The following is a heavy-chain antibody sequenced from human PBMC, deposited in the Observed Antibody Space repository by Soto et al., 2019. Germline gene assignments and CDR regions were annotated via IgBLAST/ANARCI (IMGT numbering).Heavy chain of an antibody. CDR2: INPNSGAT. CDR1: GYTFIGYY. J-gene: IGHJ5*02. Sequence: ASVKVSCKASGYTFIGYYMHWVRQAPGQGLEWMGWINPNSGATNYAQKFQGRVTMTGDTSSSTVYMELSRLRSDDTALYYCARDFELEYTSSSFWFGPWGQGTLVTVSS. V-gene: IGHV1-2*02. CDR3: ARDFELEYTSSSFWFGP. D-gene: IGHD6-6*01.